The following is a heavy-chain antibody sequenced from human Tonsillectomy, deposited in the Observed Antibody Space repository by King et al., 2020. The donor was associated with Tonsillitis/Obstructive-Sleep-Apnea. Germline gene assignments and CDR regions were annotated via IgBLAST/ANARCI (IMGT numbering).Heavy chain of an antibody. J-gene: IGHJ4*02. D-gene: IGHD3-16*01. CDR3: ARHDLHAYYFDY. CDR1: GYSFTSYW. V-gene: IGHV5-10-1*01. Sequence: EVQLVESGAEVKKPGESLRISCKGSGYSFTSYWISWVRQMPGKGLEWIGRIDPSDSYTNYSPSFQGHVTISADKSISTAYLQWSSLKASDTAMYYCARHDLHAYYFDYWGQGTLVTVSS. CDR2: IDPSDSYT.